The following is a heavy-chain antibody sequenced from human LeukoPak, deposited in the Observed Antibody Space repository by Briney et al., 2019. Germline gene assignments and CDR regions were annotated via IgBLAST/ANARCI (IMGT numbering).Heavy chain of an antibody. CDR3: AKARYSSSPLMDV. CDR2: ISYDGSNK. CDR1: GFTFSSYG. Sequence: GGSLRLSCAASGFTFSSYGMHWVRQAPGKGLEWAAVISYDGSNKYYADSVKGRFTISRDNSKNTLYLQMNSLRAEDTAVYYCAKARYSSSPLMDVWGQGTTVTVSS. J-gene: IGHJ6*02. V-gene: IGHV3-30*18. D-gene: IGHD6-6*01.